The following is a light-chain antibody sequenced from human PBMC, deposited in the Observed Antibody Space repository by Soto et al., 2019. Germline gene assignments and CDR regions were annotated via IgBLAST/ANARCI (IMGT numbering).Light chain of an antibody. J-gene: IGKJ1*01. CDR3: QKYDSYSRT. Sequence: DIQMTQSPSTLSASVGDRVTITCRASQSISSWLAWYQQKPGKAPKLLIYKASSLESGVPSRFSGRGSGTEFTLTIRSLQPDDFATYYCQKYDSYSRTFGQGTKVEIK. CDR1: QSISSW. CDR2: KAS. V-gene: IGKV1-5*03.